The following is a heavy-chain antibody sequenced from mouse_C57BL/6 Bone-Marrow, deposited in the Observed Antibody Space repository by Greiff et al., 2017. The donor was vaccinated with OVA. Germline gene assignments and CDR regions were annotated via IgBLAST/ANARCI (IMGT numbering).Heavy chain of an antibody. CDR3: ARRAARGFYFDY. J-gene: IGHJ2*01. CDR1: GFTFSDYG. Sequence: EVQLVESGGGLVQPGGSLKLSCAASGFTFSDYGMAWVRQAPRKGPEWVAFISNLAYSIYYADTVTGRFTISRENAKNTLYLEMSSLRSEDTAMYYGARRAARGFYFDYWGQGTTLTVSS. V-gene: IGHV5-15*01. CDR2: ISNLAYSI.